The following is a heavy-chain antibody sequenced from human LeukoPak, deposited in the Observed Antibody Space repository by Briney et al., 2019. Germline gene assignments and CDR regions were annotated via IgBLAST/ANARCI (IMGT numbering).Heavy chain of an antibody. CDR1: GYTFTGYY. J-gene: IGHJ6*02. D-gene: IGHD2-2*01. V-gene: IGHV1-2*02. CDR2: INPNSGGT. CDR3: ARAQYCSSTSCPYYYYGMDV. Sequence: ASVKVSCKASGYTFTGYYMHWVRQAPGQGLEWMGWINPNSGGTNYAQKSQGRVTMTRDTSISTAYMELSRLRSDDTAVYYCARAQYCSSTSCPYYYYGMDVWGQGTTVTVSS.